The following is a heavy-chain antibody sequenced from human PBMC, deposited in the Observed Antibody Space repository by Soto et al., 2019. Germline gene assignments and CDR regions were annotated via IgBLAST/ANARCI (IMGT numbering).Heavy chain of an antibody. Sequence: QVQLVQSGAEVKKPGASVKVSCKASGYTFTSYGISWVRQAPGQGLEWMGWISAYNGNTNYAQKLQGRVTMNTDTSTSTAYMELRSLRSDDTAVYYCARGYCSGGSCDQGTGMDVWGKGTTVTVSS. CDR3: ARGYCSGGSCDQGTGMDV. V-gene: IGHV1-18*01. D-gene: IGHD2-15*01. CDR1: GYTFTSYG. CDR2: ISAYNGNT. J-gene: IGHJ6*03.